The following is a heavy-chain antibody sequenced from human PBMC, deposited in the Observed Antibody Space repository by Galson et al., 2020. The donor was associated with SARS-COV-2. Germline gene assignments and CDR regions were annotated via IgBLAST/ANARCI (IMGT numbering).Heavy chain of an antibody. CDR2: INHSGST. J-gene: IGHJ4*02. D-gene: IGHD3-9*01. CDR1: GGSFSGYY. CDR3: ARGALRYFDGS. Sequence: SETLSLTCAVYGGSFSGYYWSWIRQPPGKGLEWIGEINHSGSTNYNPSLKSRVTISVDTSKNQFSLKLSSVTAADTAVYYCARGALRYFDGSWGQGTLVTVSS. V-gene: IGHV4-34*01.